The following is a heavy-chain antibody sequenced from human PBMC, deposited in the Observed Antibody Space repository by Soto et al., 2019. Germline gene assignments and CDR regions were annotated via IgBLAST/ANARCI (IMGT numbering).Heavy chain of an antibody. CDR1: GGSISSGGYY. D-gene: IGHD6-13*01. J-gene: IGHJ4*02. Sequence: SETLSLTCTVSGGSISSGGYYWSWIRQHPGKGLEWIGYIYYSGSTYYNPSLKSRVTISVDTSKNQFSLKLSSVTAADTAVYYCARDKLEGDSSRFDYWGQGTLVTVSS. CDR3: ARDKLEGDSSRFDY. V-gene: IGHV4-31*03. CDR2: IYYSGST.